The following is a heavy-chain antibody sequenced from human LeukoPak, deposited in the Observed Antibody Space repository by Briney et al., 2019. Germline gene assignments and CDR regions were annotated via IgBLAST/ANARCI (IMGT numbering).Heavy chain of an antibody. CDR2: IYYSGST. V-gene: IGHV4-59*01. CDR3: ARGLRNRSSGTRFDVFDI. Sequence: SETLSLTCTVSGASISNYYWTWIRQPPGKGLEWIGYIYYSGSTNYRPSLKSRVTISVDTSKNQVSLRLRSVTAADTAVYYCARGLRNRSSGTRFDVFDIWGKGTTVTISS. CDR1: GASISNYY. J-gene: IGHJ6*04. D-gene: IGHD6-6*01.